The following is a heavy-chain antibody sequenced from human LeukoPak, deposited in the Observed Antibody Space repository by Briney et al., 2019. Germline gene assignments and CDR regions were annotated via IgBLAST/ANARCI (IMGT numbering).Heavy chain of an antibody. J-gene: IGHJ4*02. V-gene: IGHV4-61*02. D-gene: IGHD6-6*01. CDR2: IYTSGST. CDR3: ARYSSSSGVDY. CDR1: GGSISSGSYY. Sequence: PSETLSLTCTVSGGSISSGSYYWSWIRQPAEKGLEWIGRIYTSGSTSYNPSLKSRVTISLDTSKNQFSLKLSSVTAADTAVYYCARYSSSSGVDYWGQGTLVTVSS.